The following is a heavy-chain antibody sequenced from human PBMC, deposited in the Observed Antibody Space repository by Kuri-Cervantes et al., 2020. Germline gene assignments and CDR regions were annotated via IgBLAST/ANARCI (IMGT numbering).Heavy chain of an antibody. J-gene: IGHJ4*02. V-gene: IGHV3-30*18. CDR1: GFTFSSYG. CDR3: AKDWGSTSEVDY. Sequence: GESLKISCVASGFTFSSYGMHWVRQAPGKGLEWVAVISYDGSNKYYADSVKGRFTISRDNSKNTLYLQMNSLRAEDTAVYYCAKDWGSTSEVDYLGQGTLVTVSS. D-gene: IGHD2-2*01. CDR2: ISYDGSNK.